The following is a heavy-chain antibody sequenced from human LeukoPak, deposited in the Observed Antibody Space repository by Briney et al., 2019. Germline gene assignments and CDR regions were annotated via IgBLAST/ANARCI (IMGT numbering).Heavy chain of an antibody. J-gene: IGHJ4*02. CDR2: ISSSSSYI. D-gene: IGHD5-12*01. CDR1: GFTFSSYS. CDR3: ARDLSYSGYDYVWY. V-gene: IGHV3-21*01. Sequence: GGSLRLSCAASGFTFSSYSMNWVRQAPGKGLEWVSSISSSSSYIYHADSVKGRFTISRDNAKNSLYLQMNSLRAEDTAVYYCARDLSYSGYDYVWYWGQGTLVTVSS.